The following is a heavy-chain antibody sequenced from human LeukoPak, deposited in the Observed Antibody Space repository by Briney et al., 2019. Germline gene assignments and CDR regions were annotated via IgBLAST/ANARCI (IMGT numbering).Heavy chain of an antibody. CDR1: GGSISSLY. CDR3: TRVKGYYDSSGYYKAHAFDI. D-gene: IGHD3-22*01. V-gene: IGHV4-59*11. J-gene: IGHJ3*02. CDR2: IYYSGST. Sequence: PSETLSLTCTVSGGSISSLYWSWIRQPPGKGLECIGYIYYSGSTNYNPSLKSRVTISADTSKNQFSLKLSSVTAADTAVYYCTRVKGYYDSSGYYKAHAFDIWGQGTMVTVSS.